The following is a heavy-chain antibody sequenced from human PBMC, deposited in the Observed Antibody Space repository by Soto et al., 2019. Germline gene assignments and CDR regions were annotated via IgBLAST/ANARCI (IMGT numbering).Heavy chain of an antibody. V-gene: IGHV3-73*02. Sequence: EVQLVESGGALVQSGGSLKVSCAASGFSFSGAAFHWVRQASGQGLEWVRRIRSKEHNYATEYAASVKGRFTISRDDSRNTVFLQMNNLKIEDTAVYYCTRLDGEMAFDYWGEGTLVTVSS. CDR2: IRSKEHNYAT. CDR1: GFSFSGAA. CDR3: TRLDGEMAFDY. J-gene: IGHJ4*02. D-gene: IGHD3-10*01.